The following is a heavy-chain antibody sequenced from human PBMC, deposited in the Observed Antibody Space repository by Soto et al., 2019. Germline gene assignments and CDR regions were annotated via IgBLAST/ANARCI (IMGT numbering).Heavy chain of an antibody. CDR3: ARAGIAAAGSGVFAMDV. CDR2: INPTSGGT. Sequence: ASVKVSCKASGYTFTGYYMHWVRQAPGKWLEWMGWINPTSGGTNYAQKFQGRVTMTRDTSISTAYMELSRLRSDDTAVYYCARAGIAAAGSGVFAMDVRGQGTTVTVSS. J-gene: IGHJ6*02. D-gene: IGHD6-13*01. V-gene: IGHV1-2*02. CDR1: GYTFTGYY.